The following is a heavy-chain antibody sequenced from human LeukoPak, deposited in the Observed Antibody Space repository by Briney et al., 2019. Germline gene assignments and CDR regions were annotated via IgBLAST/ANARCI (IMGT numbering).Heavy chain of an antibody. CDR1: GFTFSSYA. Sequence: GGSLRLSCAASGFTFSSYAMHWDRQAPGKGLEWVAVISYDGSNKYYADSVKGRFTISRDNSKNTLYLQMNSLGAEDTAVYYCARDRGSGWYNYYYYMDVWGKGTTVTVSS. J-gene: IGHJ6*03. CDR3: ARDRGSGWYNYYYYMDV. CDR2: ISYDGSNK. D-gene: IGHD6-19*01. V-gene: IGHV3-30*04.